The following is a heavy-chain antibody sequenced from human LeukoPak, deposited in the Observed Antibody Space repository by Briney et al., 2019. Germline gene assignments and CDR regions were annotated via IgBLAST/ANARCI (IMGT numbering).Heavy chain of an antibody. D-gene: IGHD6-13*01. Sequence: GASVKVSCKASGYTFTSYDMNWVRQATGQGLEWMGWMNPNSGNTGYAQKFQGRVTVTRNTSISTAYMELSSLRSEDTAVYYRARGKGSSSWSGDFDYWGQGTLVTVSS. CDR1: GYTFTSYD. CDR3: ARGKGSSSWSGDFDY. J-gene: IGHJ4*02. CDR2: MNPNSGNT. V-gene: IGHV1-8*01.